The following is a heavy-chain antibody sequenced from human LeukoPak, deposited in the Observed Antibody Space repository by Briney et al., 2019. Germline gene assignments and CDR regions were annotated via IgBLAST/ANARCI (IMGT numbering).Heavy chain of an antibody. J-gene: IGHJ4*02. V-gene: IGHV3-23*01. CDR3: AKDLKAGALDY. CDR1: GSALSTYV. Sequence: GGSLRLSCEASGSALSTYVMAWVRQSPGRGLEWVSSISGSGGNTYYPDSVQGRFTISRDNSKNTLYLQLNSLRADDTAVYYCAKDLKAGALDYWGQGTLVTVSS. D-gene: IGHD3-10*01. CDR2: ISGSGGNT.